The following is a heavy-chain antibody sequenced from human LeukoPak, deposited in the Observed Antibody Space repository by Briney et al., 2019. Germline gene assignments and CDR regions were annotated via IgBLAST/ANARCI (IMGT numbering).Heavy chain of an antibody. CDR2: IWYDGSNK. CDR3: ARVGYAFDI. Sequence: GGSLRLSCAASGFTFSSYGMHWVRQAPGKGLEWVAVIWYDGSNKYYADSVKGRFTISRDNAKNSLYLQMNSLRDEDTAVYYCARVGYAFDIWGQGTMVTVSS. CDR1: GFTFSSYG. J-gene: IGHJ3*02. V-gene: IGHV3-33*01.